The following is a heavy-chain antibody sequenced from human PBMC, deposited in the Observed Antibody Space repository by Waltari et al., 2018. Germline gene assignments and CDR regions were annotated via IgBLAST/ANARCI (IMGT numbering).Heavy chain of an antibody. D-gene: IGHD3-10*01. CDR2: IVSSGDVT. J-gene: IGHJ4*02. Sequence: EVQLLESGGGFVKPGGSMSLPCAASGCTFSTLGITWVRQGPGKGLDWGSTIVSSGDVTFYADSLKGRFTISRDNSRNMLYLHLNSLRADDTAVYFCTSRRSYHFYKWGQGTLVTVSP. CDR3: TSRRSYHFYK. V-gene: IGHV3-23*01. CDR1: GCTFSTLG.